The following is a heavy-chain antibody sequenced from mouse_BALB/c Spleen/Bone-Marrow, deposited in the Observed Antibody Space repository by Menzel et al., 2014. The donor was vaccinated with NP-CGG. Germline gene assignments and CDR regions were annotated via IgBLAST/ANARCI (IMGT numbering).Heavy chain of an antibody. Sequence: EVKLMESGPELVKPGASMKISCKASGYSFTGYTMNWVKQSHGKNLDWIGLINLYNGGTSYNQKFKDKATLTVDKSSSTAYMELLSLTSEDSAVYYCTRGLEYVMDYWGQGTSVTVSS. D-gene: IGHD2-13*01. J-gene: IGHJ4*01. CDR2: INLYNGGT. CDR1: GYSFTGYT. CDR3: TRGLEYVMDY. V-gene: IGHV1-31*01.